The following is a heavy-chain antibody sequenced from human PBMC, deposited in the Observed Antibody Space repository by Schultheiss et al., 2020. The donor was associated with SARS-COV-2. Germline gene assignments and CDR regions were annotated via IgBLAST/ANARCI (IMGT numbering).Heavy chain of an antibody. Sequence: GGSLRLSCAASGFTFSSYGMHWVRQVPCKGLEWVAVIWYDGSSKYYGDSVKGRFTISRDNSKNMLYLQMNSLRAEDTAVYYCARDRRYSSGWYVRGYYYGMDVWGQGTTVTVSS. CDR3: ARDRRYSSGWYVRGYYYGMDV. CDR1: GFTFSSYG. D-gene: IGHD6-19*01. CDR2: IWYDGSSK. J-gene: IGHJ6*02. V-gene: IGHV3-33*01.